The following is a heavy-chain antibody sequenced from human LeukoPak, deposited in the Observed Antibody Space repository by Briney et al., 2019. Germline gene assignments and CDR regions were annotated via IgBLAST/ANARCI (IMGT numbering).Heavy chain of an antibody. Sequence: GGSLRLSCAASGFTVSSNYMSWVRQAPGKGLEWVSVIYRGGNTDYAESVKGRFTISRDSSKNTVHLQMNSPRAEDTAVYYCARGTGKGTTPNWFDPWGQGTLVTVSS. CDR3: ARGTGKGTTPNWFDP. D-gene: IGHD1-7*01. V-gene: IGHV3-53*01. CDR1: GFTVSSNY. CDR2: IYRGGNT. J-gene: IGHJ5*02.